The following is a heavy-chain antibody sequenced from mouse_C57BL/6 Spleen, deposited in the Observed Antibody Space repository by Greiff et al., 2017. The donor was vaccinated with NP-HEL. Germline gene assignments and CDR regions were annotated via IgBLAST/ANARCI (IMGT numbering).Heavy chain of an antibody. CDR3: AIRGLSSEGYYAMDY. J-gene: IGHJ4*01. CDR1: GYTFTSYW. CDR2: IHPSDSDT. D-gene: IGHD6-5*01. Sequence: QVQLQQPGAELVKPGASVKVSCKASGYTFTSYWMHWVKQRPGQGLEWIGRIHPSDSDTNYNQTFKGKATLTVDKSASTPYMQLSSLTSEDSAVYYCAIRGLSSEGYYAMDYWGQGTSVTVSS. V-gene: IGHV1-74*01.